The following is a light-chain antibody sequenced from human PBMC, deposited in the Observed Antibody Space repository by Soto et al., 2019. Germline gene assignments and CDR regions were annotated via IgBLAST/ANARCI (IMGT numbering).Light chain of an antibody. Sequence: QSVLTQPPSVSGSPGQSVTISCTGTSSDVGSYNRVSWYQQPPGTAPKLMNYEVSNRPSGVPDRFSGSKSGNTASLTISGLQAEDEADYYCSSYTSSSTLVFGGGTKLTVL. J-gene: IGLJ2*01. V-gene: IGLV2-18*02. CDR1: SSDVGSYNR. CDR3: SSYTSSSTLV. CDR2: EVS.